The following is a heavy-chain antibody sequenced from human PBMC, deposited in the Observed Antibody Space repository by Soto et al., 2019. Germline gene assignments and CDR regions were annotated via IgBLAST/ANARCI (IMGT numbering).Heavy chain of an antibody. CDR3: ARGLSSGWYPGGYYYYYYGMDV. CDR2: ISYDGSNK. V-gene: IGHV3-30-3*01. J-gene: IGHJ6*02. D-gene: IGHD6-19*01. CDR1: GFTFSSYA. Sequence: GGSLRLSCAASGFTFSSYAMHWVRQAPGKGLEWVAVISYDGSNKYYADSVKGRFTISRDNSKNTLYLQMNSLRAEDTAVYYCARGLSSGWYPGGYYYYYYGMDVWGQGTKVTVSS.